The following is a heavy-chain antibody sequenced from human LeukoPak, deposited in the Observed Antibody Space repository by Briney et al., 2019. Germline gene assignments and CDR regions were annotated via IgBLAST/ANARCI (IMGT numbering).Heavy chain of an antibody. CDR3: ARELWIAASGTMAFDY. J-gene: IGHJ4*02. Sequence: SETLSLTCTVSGYSISSGYFWGWIRQPPGKGLEWFGSIYHPSGNTHYNPSLKSRVTISVDTSKNQFSLTVSSVTAADTAVYYCARELWIAASGTMAFDYWGQGTLVPVSS. V-gene: IGHV4-38-2*02. D-gene: IGHD6-13*01. CDR1: GYSISSGYF. CDR2: IYHPSGNT.